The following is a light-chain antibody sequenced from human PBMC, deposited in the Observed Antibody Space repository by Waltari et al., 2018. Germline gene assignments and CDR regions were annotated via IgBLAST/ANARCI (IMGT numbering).Light chain of an antibody. Sequence: QSALTQPPSASGSRGQSVTISCTGTSSDVGSYNYVSWYQQHPGKAPKLMRYEVTKRPSGVPDRFSGSKSGNTAALTVSGLQAEDEADYYCSSYAGSNNVIFGGGTRLTVL. J-gene: IGLJ2*01. CDR3: SSYAGSNNVI. CDR2: EVT. CDR1: SSDVGSYNY. V-gene: IGLV2-8*01.